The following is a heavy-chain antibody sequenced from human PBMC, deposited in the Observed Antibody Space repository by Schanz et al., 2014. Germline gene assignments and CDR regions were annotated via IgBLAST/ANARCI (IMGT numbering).Heavy chain of an antibody. CDR3: ARDGNYYGSRNYYKTPYYFDY. Sequence: EVQLVESGGGLVKPGGSLRLSCAVSGFTVSSNHMSWVRQAPGKGLEWVSTIYASGATYYADSVKRRFTISRDISKNTLHLQVTSLRAEDTAIYYCARDGNYYGSRNYYKTPYYFDYWGQGTLVTVSS. CDR1: GFTVSSNH. CDR2: IYASGAT. J-gene: IGHJ4*02. D-gene: IGHD3-10*01. V-gene: IGHV3-66*01.